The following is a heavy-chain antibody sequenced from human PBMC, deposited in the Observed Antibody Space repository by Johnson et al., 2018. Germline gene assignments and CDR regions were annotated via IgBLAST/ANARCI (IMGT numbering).Heavy chain of an antibody. V-gene: IGHV3-30-3*01. CDR2: ISDDGSNK. Sequence: QVQLVQSGGRVVQXGRSXRLXCSASGFTFCSYAMHWVRQAPGKGLEWVAVISDDGSNKFYAESGKGRFTISSDHSKYTVHLQRHSLKAEDTAVCYCARAQGGDYLAEYFQHWGQGTLVTVSS. D-gene: IGHD4-17*01. CDR3: ARAQGGDYLAEYFQH. J-gene: IGHJ1*01. CDR1: GFTFCSYA.